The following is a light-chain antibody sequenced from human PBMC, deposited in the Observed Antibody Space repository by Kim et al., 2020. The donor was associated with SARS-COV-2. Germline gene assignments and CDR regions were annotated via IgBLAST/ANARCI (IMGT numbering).Light chain of an antibody. CDR3: LLSYSGARV. J-gene: IGLJ2*01. V-gene: IGLV7-46*01. CDR1: TGAVTSGHY. CDR2: DTR. Sequence: PGGTGTLTCRSSTGAVTSGHYPYWFQQKPGQAPRTLIYDTRNKHSWTPARFSGSLLGGKAALTLSGAQPEDEAEYYCLLSYSGARVFGGGTQLTVL.